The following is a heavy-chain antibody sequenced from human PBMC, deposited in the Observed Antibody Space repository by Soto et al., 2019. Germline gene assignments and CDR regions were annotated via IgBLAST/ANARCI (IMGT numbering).Heavy chain of an antibody. Sequence: QVQLQQWGAGLLKPSETLSLTCAVYGGSFSGYYWSWIRQPPGKGLEWIGEINHSGSTNYNPSLKIRVTISVDTSKNQFSLKLSSVTAADTAVYYCARVWIDWNYVCWFDPWGQGTLVTVSS. CDR2: INHSGST. CDR1: GGSFSGYY. J-gene: IGHJ5*02. V-gene: IGHV4-34*01. CDR3: ARVWIDWNYVCWFDP. D-gene: IGHD1-7*01.